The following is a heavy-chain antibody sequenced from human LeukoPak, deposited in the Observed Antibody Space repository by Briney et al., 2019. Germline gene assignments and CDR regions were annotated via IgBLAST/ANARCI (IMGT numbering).Heavy chain of an antibody. V-gene: IGHV1-8*01. J-gene: IGHJ4*02. CDR2: MNPNSGNT. CDR3: ATDIVVVPAATSNDY. CDR1: GYTFTSYD. Sequence: ASVKASCKASGYTFTSYDINWVRQATGQGLEWMGWMNPNSGNTGYAQKFQGRVTMTRNTSISTAYMELSSLRSEDTAVYYCATDIVVVPAATSNDYWGQGTLVTVSS. D-gene: IGHD2-2*01.